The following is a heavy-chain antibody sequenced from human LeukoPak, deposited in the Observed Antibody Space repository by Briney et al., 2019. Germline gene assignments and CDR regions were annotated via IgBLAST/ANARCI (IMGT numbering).Heavy chain of an antibody. D-gene: IGHD6-19*01. J-gene: IGHJ4*02. V-gene: IGHV3-7*01. Sequence: PGGSLRLSCAASGFTFSSYAMSWVRQAPGKGLEWVANIKQDGSEKYYVDSVKGRFTISRDNAKNSLYLQMNSLRAEDTAVYYCARALTGIAVANDYWGQGTLVTVSS. CDR1: GFTFSSYA. CDR2: IKQDGSEK. CDR3: ARALTGIAVANDY.